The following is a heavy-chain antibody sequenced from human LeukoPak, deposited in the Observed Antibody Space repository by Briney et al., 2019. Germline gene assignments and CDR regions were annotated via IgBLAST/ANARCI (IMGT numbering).Heavy chain of an antibody. Sequence: GRSLRLSCAASGFIFDDHVMHWVRQAPGKGLEWVSSINWNGDKIGYADSVKGRFTISRDNAKNSLYLQMNGLGPEDTALYYCAKGGGIQLWLQYYFDHWGQGTLVTVSS. J-gene: IGHJ4*02. D-gene: IGHD2-21*01. CDR2: INWNGDKI. V-gene: IGHV3-9*01. CDR3: AKGGGIQLWLQYYFDH. CDR1: GFIFDDHV.